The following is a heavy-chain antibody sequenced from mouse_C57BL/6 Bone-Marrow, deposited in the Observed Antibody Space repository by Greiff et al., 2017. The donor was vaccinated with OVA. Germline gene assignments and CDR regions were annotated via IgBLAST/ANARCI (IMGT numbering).Heavy chain of an antibody. CDR3: ARLWGFAY. Sequence: VMLVESGAELARPGASVKLSCKASGYTFTSYGISWVKQRTGQGLEWIGEIYPRSGNTYYNEKFKGKATLTADKSSSTAYMELRSLTSEDSAVYFCARLWGFAYWGQGTLVTVSA. CDR1: GYTFTSYG. CDR2: IYPRSGNT. D-gene: IGHD1-1*02. V-gene: IGHV1-81*01. J-gene: IGHJ3*01.